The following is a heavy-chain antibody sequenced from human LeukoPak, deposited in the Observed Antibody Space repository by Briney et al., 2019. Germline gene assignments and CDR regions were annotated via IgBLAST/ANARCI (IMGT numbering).Heavy chain of an antibody. CDR1: GFTFSSYA. Sequence: GGSLRLSCAASGFTFSSYAMSWVRQAPGKWLEWVSAISGSGGSTYYADSVKGRFTISRDNSKNTLYLQMNSLRAEDTAVYYCAKDGYCTNGVCWGTDWFDPWGQGTLVTVSS. CDR3: AKDGYCTNGVCWGTDWFDP. CDR2: ISGSGGST. V-gene: IGHV3-23*01. D-gene: IGHD2-8*01. J-gene: IGHJ5*02.